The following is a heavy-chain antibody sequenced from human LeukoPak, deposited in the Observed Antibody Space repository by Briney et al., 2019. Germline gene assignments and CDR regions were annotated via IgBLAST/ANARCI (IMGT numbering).Heavy chain of an antibody. V-gene: IGHV3-48*03. D-gene: IGHD3-16*01. CDR2: ISSSGSTI. Sequence: GGSLRLSCAASGFTFSSYEMNWVRQAPGKGLEWVSYISSSGSTIYYADSVKGRFTISRDNAKNSLYLQMNSLRAEDTAVYYCARGGDHPTYLFQYMDVWGKGTMVTVSS. CDR3: ARGGDHPTYLFQYMDV. CDR1: GFTFSSYE. J-gene: IGHJ6*03.